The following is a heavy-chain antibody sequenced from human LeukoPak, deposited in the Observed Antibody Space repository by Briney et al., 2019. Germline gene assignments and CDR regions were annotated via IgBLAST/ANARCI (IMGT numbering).Heavy chain of an antibody. CDR1: GFNFSNSG. V-gene: IGHV3-30*02. CDR2: IRSDGSNK. CDR3: AKDLGY. J-gene: IGHJ4*02. Sequence: GGSLRLSCAASGFNFSNSGMHWVRQVPGKGLEWVTSIRSDGSNKNYADSVKGRFTISRDNSKNTLYLQMNSLRAEDTAVYYCAKDLGYWGQGILVTVSS.